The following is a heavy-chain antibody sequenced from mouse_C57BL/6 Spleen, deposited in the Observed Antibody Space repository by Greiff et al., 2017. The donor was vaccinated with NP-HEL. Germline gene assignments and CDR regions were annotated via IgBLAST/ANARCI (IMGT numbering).Heavy chain of an antibody. J-gene: IGHJ4*01. Sequence: VQLQQPGAELVKPGASVKLSCKASGYTFTSYWMHWVKQRPGQGLEWIGMIHPNSGSTNYNEKFKSKATLTVDKSSSTAYMQLSSLTSEDSAVYYCARGGIYDGYRGAMDYWGQGTSVTVSS. CDR2: IHPNSGST. CDR1: GYTFTSYW. CDR3: ARGGIYDGYRGAMDY. D-gene: IGHD2-3*01. V-gene: IGHV1-64*01.